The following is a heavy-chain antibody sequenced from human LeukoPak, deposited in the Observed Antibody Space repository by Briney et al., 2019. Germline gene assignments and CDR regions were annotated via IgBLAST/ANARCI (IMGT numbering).Heavy chain of an antibody. V-gene: IGHV4-34*01. CDR1: GGSFSGYY. CDR2: INHSGST. J-gene: IGHJ6*03. D-gene: IGHD2-2*01. Sequence: SETLSLTCAVYGGSFSGYYWSWIRQPPGKGLEWIGEINHSGSTNYNPSLKSRVTISVDTSKKQFSLKLSSVTAADTAVYYCARNGVVPAAHRGYYYYYYMDVWGKGTTVTVSS. CDR3: ARNGVVPAAHRGYYYYYYMDV.